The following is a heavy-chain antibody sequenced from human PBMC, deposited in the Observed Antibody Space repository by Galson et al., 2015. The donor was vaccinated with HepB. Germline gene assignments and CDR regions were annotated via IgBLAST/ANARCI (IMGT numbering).Heavy chain of an antibody. V-gene: IGHV1-69*13. J-gene: IGHJ3*02. CDR1: GGTFSSYA. CDR3: AIRFLEWLQAMDDAFDI. D-gene: IGHD3-3*01. Sequence: SVKVSCKASGGTFSSYAISWVRQAPGQGLEWMGGIIPIFGTANYAQKFQGRVTITADESTSTAYMELSSLRSEDTAVYYCAIRFLEWLQAMDDAFDIWGQGTMVTVSS. CDR2: IIPIFGTA.